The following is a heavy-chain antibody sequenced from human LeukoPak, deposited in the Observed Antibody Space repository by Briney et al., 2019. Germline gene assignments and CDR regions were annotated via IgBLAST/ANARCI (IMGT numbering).Heavy chain of an antibody. D-gene: IGHD1-26*01. CDR1: GFTFSTYT. Sequence: GGSLRLSCAASGFTFSTYTLLWVRQAPGKGLEWVAVISYDGNNKYYSDSVKGRFTISRDDSKNTLYLQMNSLKTEDTAVYYCTTDGVGVEGATYDNWGQGTLVSVSS. CDR3: TTDGVGVEGATYDN. CDR2: ISYDGNNK. J-gene: IGHJ4*02. V-gene: IGHV3-30*04.